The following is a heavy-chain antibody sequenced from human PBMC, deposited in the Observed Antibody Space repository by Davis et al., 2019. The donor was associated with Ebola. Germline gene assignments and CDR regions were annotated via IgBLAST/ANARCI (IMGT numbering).Heavy chain of an antibody. CDR1: GFTFSTYA. V-gene: IGHV3-30*03. D-gene: IGHD1-1*01. CDR2: ISYDGSNK. J-gene: IGHJ4*02. CDR3: ARDRGTATSPRGRSDY. Sequence: PGGSLRLSCAASGFTFSTYAMSWVRQAPGKGLEWVAVISYDGSNKYYADSVKGRFTISRDNAKNSLSLQMNSLRDEDTAMYYCARDRGTATSPRGRSDYWGQGTLVTVSS.